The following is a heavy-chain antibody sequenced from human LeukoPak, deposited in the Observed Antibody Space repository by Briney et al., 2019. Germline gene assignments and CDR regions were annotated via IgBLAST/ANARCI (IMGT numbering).Heavy chain of an antibody. D-gene: IGHD3-22*01. J-gene: IGHJ4*02. CDR3: ARGNYYDSSGYRRKTRAFDY. V-gene: IGHV4-34*01. CDR2: INHSGST. Sequence: SETLSLTCAVYGGSFSGYYWSWIRQPPGKGLEWIGEINHSGSTNYNPSLKSRVTISVDTSKNQFSLKLSSVTAAGTAVYYCARGNYYDSSGYRRKTRAFDYWGQGTLVTVSS. CDR1: GGSFSGYY.